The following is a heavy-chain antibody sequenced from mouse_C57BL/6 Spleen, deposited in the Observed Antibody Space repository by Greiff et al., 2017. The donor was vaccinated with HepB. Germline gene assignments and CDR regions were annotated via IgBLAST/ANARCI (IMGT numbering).Heavy chain of an antibody. Sequence: EVQLVESGGGLVQPGGSLKLSCAASGFTFSDYGMAWVRQAPRKGPEWVAFISNLAYSIYYADTVTGRFTISRENAKNTLYLEMSSLRSEDTAMYDCSRHGTCSSYGGGGYFDVWGTGTTVTVSS. V-gene: IGHV5-15*01. D-gene: IGHD1-1*01. CDR2: ISNLAYSI. J-gene: IGHJ1*03. CDR1: GFTFSDYG. CDR3: SRHGTCSSYGGGGYFDV.